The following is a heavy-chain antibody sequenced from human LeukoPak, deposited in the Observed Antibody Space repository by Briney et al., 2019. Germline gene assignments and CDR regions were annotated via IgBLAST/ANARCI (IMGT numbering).Heavy chain of an antibody. CDR1: GYTFTSYA. Sequence: GASVKVSCKASGYTFTSYAMNWVRQAPGQGLEWMGWINPNSGGTNYAQKFQGRVTMTRDTSISTAYMELSRLRSDDTAVYYCARVGMEGSYDSNGSNGVFYWGQGTLVTVSS. CDR3: ARVGMEGSYDSNGSNGVFY. J-gene: IGHJ4*02. V-gene: IGHV1-2*02. D-gene: IGHD3-22*01. CDR2: INPNSGGT.